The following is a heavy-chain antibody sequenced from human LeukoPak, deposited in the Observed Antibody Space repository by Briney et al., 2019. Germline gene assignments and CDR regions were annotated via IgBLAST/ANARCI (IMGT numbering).Heavy chain of an antibody. Sequence: PGGSLRLSCVASGFTFSRHGLNWVRQAPGKGLEWVSGISPGGDIRYYADSVKGRFTISRDNSKNTLYLQMNSLRAEDTAVYYCARRAGAYSHPYDYWGQGTLVTVSS. J-gene: IGHJ4*02. V-gene: IGHV3-23*01. CDR1: GFTFSRHG. D-gene: IGHD4/OR15-4a*01. CDR2: ISPGGDIR. CDR3: ARRAGAYSHPYDY.